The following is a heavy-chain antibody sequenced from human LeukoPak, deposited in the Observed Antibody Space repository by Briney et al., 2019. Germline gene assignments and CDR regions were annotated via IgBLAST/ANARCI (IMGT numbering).Heavy chain of an antibody. Sequence: GGSLRVSCAASGFTFSSYSMNWVRQAPGKGLEWVSYISSTTSTIYYATSVKGRFTVSRDNARHSLYLQMNSPRAEDTAVYYCVRGIAAAGGFDFWGQGTLVTVSS. CDR3: VRGIAAAGGFDF. CDR2: ISSTTSTI. CDR1: GFTFSSYS. J-gene: IGHJ4*02. V-gene: IGHV3-48*01. D-gene: IGHD6-13*01.